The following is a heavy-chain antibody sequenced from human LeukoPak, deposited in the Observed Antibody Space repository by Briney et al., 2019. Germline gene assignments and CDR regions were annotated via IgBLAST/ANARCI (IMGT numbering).Heavy chain of an antibody. D-gene: IGHD6-19*01. J-gene: IGHJ5*02. V-gene: IGHV4-61*01. CDR3: ARSFYSSGWYAPLRWFDT. Sequence: SETLSLTCTVSGGSVSSGSHYWDWIRQSPGKGLEWIGYIYYRGTTNYTPSLKSRVTISVDTSMSQFSLRLSSVTAADTAVYFCARSFYSSGWYAPLRWFDTWGQGTLVTVSS. CDR2: IYYRGTT. CDR1: GGSVSSGSHY.